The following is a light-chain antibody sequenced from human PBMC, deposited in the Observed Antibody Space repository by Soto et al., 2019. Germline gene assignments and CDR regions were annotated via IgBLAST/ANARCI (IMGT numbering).Light chain of an antibody. J-gene: IGLJ1*01. CDR1: SSDVGGYNY. CDR2: DVS. Sequence: QSVLTQPASVSGSPGQSITISCTGTSSDVGGYNYVSWYQQHPGKAPKLMIYDVSNRPSGVSNRFSGSKSGNTASLTISGPQAEGEADYYRSSYTSSSTLVFGTGTKLTVL. V-gene: IGLV2-14*01. CDR3: SSYTSSSTLV.